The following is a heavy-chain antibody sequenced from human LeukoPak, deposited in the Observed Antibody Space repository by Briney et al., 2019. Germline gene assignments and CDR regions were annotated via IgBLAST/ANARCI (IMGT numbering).Heavy chain of an antibody. D-gene: IGHD2-2*01. CDR2: ISSSGSTI. V-gene: IGHV3-48*04. J-gene: IGHJ4*02. Sequence: GGSLRLSCEASGFTFNTYSMNWARQAPGKGLEWVSYISSSGSTIYYADSVKGRFTISRDNAKNSLYLQMNSLRAEDTAVYYCARDEFVPAAIFGYWGQGTLVTVSS. CDR1: GFTFNTYS. CDR3: ARDEFVPAAIFGY.